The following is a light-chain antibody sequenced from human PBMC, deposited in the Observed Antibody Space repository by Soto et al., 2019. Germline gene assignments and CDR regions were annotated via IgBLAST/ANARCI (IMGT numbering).Light chain of an antibody. J-gene: IGKJ1*01. Sequence: EIVLTQSPATLSLSPGERATLSCRASQSVSSYLAWYQQKPGQAPRLLIYDASNRATGIPVRFSGSGSGTDFTLTISSLEPEDFAVYYCQQRSNWPPTCTFGQGTKVEIK. CDR2: DAS. CDR3: QQRSNWPPTCT. CDR1: QSVSSY. V-gene: IGKV3-11*01.